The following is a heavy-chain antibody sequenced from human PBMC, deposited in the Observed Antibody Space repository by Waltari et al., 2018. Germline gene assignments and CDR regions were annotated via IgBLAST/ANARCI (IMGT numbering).Heavy chain of an antibody. D-gene: IGHD6-25*01. J-gene: IGHJ4*02. CDR1: GFTVSRSH. CDR3: AREQRTYYFDY. CDR2: LYTSDGT. Sequence: EVQLVESGGGLIQPGGSLRLSCAASGFTVSRSHMSWVRQAPGKGLEWVSVLYTSDGTYYADSVRGRFTISRDNAKNTLYLQMNSLRAEDTALYYCAREQRTYYFDYWGQGTLVTVSS. V-gene: IGHV3-53*01.